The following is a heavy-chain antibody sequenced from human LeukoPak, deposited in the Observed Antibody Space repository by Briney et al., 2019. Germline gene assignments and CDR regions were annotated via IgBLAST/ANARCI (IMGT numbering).Heavy chain of an antibody. CDR3: AKDMAATVVTFSVDY. CDR1: GFTFDDYA. Sequence: QTGGSLRLSCAASGFTFDDYAMHWARQAPGKGLEWVSGISWNSGSIGYADSVKGRFTISRDNAKNSLYLQMNSLRAEDTALYYCAKDMAATVVTFSVDYWGQGTLVTVSS. CDR2: ISWNSGSI. V-gene: IGHV3-9*01. J-gene: IGHJ4*02. D-gene: IGHD4-23*01.